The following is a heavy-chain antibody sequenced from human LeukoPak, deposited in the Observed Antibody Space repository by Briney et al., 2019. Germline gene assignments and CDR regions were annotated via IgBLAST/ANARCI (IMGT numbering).Heavy chain of an antibody. Sequence: ASVKVSCKASGYTFTGYYMHWVRQAPGQGLEWMGWINPNSGGTNYAQKFQGRVTMTRDTSISTAYMERCRLRSEDTGVYYCARVLKWGGKGAGGGGGYWGQGTLVTVSS. CDR1: GYTFTGYY. CDR2: INPNSGGT. D-gene: IGHD3-3*01. V-gene: IGHV1-2*02. CDR3: ARVLKWGGKGAGGGGGY. J-gene: IGHJ4*02.